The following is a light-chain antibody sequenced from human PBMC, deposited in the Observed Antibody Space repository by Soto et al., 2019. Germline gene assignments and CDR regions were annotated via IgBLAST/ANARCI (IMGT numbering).Light chain of an antibody. CDR1: SSNIGAGYD. J-gene: IGLJ2*01. CDR3: QSYDSSLCGSVV. Sequence: QSVLTQPPSVSGAPGQRVTISCTGSSSNIGAGYDVDWYQQLPGTAPKVLIYGNSNRPAGVPDRFSGSKSGTSASLAITGLQAEDEADYYCQSYDSSLCGSVVFGGGTKLPVL. V-gene: IGLV1-40*01. CDR2: GNS.